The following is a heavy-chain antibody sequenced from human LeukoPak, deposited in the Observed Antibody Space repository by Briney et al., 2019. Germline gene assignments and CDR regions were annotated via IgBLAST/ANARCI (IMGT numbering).Heavy chain of an antibody. CDR1: GGSISSSSYY. D-gene: IGHD2-15*01. CDR3: AAGGGAAFDY. V-gene: IGHV4-39*01. CDR2: IYYSGST. Sequence: SETLSLTCTVSGGSISSSSYYWGWIRRPPGKGLEWIGSIYYSGSTYYNPSLKSRVTISVDTSKNQFSLKLSSVTAADTAVYYCAAGGGAAFDYWGQGTLVTVSS. J-gene: IGHJ4*02.